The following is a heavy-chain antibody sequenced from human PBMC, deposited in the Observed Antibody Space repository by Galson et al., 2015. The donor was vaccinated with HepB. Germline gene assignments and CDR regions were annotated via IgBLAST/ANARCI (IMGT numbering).Heavy chain of an antibody. CDR3: ARDLGTVYGSGSYYLDY. Sequence: SVKVSCKPSGYTFTGYYMHWVRQAPGQGLEWVGRINPNSGGTNHAQKFQGRVTMTSDTSISTAYMELSRLRSDDTAVFYCARDLGTVYGSGSYYLDYWGQGTLVTVSS. CDR2: INPNSGGT. V-gene: IGHV1-2*06. J-gene: IGHJ4*02. CDR1: GYTFTGYY. D-gene: IGHD3-10*01.